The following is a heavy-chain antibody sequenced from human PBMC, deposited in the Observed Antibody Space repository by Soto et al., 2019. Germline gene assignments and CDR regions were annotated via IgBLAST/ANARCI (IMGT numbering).Heavy chain of an antibody. Sequence: PSETLSLTCAVYGGSFSGYYWTWIRQPPGTGLEWIGEINHSGSTNYNPSLKSRVTISVDTSKNQFSLKLTSVTAADTAVYYCARGRGTLVRTVGLVIWRLNSWGQGTPVTVS. D-gene: IGHD3-10*01. J-gene: IGHJ4*02. CDR3: ARGRGTLVRTVGLVIWRLNS. CDR2: INHSGST. CDR1: GGSFSGYY. V-gene: IGHV4-34*01.